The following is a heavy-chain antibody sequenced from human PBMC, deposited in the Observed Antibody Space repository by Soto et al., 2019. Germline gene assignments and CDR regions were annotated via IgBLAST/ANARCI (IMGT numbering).Heavy chain of an antibody. D-gene: IGHD2-21*02. Sequence: GGSLTLFCEASGFTFSSYGMHWVRQAPGKGLEWVACLSYDGTNKHYADPVKGRFTISRDNSKNTLYVQMNSLRPEDTAVYYCAKDRVNDCGCDCYSNFDSWGQGALVTVSS. CDR2: LSYDGTNK. V-gene: IGHV3-30*18. CDR3: AKDRVNDCGCDCYSNFDS. J-gene: IGHJ5*01. CDR1: GFTFSSYG.